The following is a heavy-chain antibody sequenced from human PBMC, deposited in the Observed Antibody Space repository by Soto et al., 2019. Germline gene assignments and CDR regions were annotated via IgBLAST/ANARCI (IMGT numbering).Heavy chain of an antibody. CDR1: GYSFTSYW. CDR3: ARPHYGSGNDYGGMDV. J-gene: IGHJ6*02. CDR2: TYPGDSDT. V-gene: IGHV5-51*01. D-gene: IGHD3-10*01. Sequence: PGESLKISCKGSGYSFTSYWIGWVRQMPGKGLEWMGITYPGDSDTRYSPSFQGQVTISADKSISTAYLQWSSLKASDTAMYYCARPHYGSGNDYGGMDVWGQGTTVTVSS.